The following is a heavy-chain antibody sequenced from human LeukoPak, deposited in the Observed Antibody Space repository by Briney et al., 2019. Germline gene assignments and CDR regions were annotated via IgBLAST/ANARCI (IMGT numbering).Heavy chain of an antibody. V-gene: IGHV3-7*04. CDR2: INQLGNEK. CDR1: KFTFSSYW. Sequence: GGSVRHPCAASKFTFSSYWMSWVRQAPGKGLEWVAYINQLGNEKNYLDSVKGRFTISRDNAKNSLYLQMNSLRAEDTAVYYCARGTYYYDFWGQGSMVTVSS. D-gene: IGHD3-16*01. J-gene: IGHJ4*02. CDR3: ARGTYYYDF.